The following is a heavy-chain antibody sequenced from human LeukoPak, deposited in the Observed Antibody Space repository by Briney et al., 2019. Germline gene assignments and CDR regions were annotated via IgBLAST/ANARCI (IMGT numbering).Heavy chain of an antibody. CDR2: VSYDGSAR. J-gene: IGHJ4*02. D-gene: IGHD1-1*01. CDR1: GFNFTYYA. CDR3: AILAWNDGSYYFDY. V-gene: IGHV3-30-3*01. Sequence: PGGSLRLSCIGSGFNFTYYAIYWVHQAPAKGLAGVALVSYDGSARYYADSVNGRFSISRDNKHHTVTLQMNNLRVDNTAIYCSAILAWNDGSYYFDYWGQGTLVTVSS.